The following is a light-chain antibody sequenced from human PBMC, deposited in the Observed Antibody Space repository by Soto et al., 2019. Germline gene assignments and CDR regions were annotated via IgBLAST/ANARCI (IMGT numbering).Light chain of an antibody. V-gene: IGKV3-20*01. CDR2: RAS. CDR3: QHYGASPWT. Sequence: NVLTQSPGTLSLSPGERPTLSCRASQSLSGNYLAWYQQKPGQAPRVLIYRASIRATGISDGFSGSGSGTEFTLTISRLDPEEFAVYYCQHYGASPWTFGQGTKVDIK. CDR1: QSLSGNY. J-gene: IGKJ1*01.